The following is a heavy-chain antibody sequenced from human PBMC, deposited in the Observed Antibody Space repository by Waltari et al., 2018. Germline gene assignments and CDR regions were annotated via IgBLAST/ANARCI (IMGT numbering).Heavy chain of an antibody. CDR3: ARGRSKGSGSHSVRTLKY. CDR2: INHSGST. V-gene: IGHV4-34*01. Sequence: QVQLQPWGAGLLTPSETLSLPCAVYGGSFRGYYWSCIRLPPGQGVEWIGEINHSGSTNFNPSVKSRVTRSVDTSKNQFSVKLSSVTAAETAVYYCARGRSKGSGSHSVRTLKYWGQGTLVTVSS. D-gene: IGHD3-10*01. J-gene: IGHJ4*02. CDR1: GGSFRGYY.